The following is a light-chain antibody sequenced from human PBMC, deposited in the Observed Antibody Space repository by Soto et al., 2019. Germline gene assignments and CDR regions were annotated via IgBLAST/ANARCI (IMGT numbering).Light chain of an antibody. CDR2: DNN. Sequence: QSVLTQSPSVSAAPGQKVTISCSGSSSNIGNNYVSWYQQLPGTAPKLLIYDNNKRPSRIPDRFSGSKSGTSGTLDMTGLQTGDEADYYCATWDGSLPGEVFGGGTKVTVL. CDR1: SSNIGNNY. CDR3: ATWDGSLPGEV. V-gene: IGLV1-51*01. J-gene: IGLJ3*02.